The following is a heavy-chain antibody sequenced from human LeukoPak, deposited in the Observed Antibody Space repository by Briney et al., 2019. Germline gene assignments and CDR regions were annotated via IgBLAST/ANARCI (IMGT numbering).Heavy chain of an antibody. CDR2: INSDGSSA. CDR1: GFTFSSHW. D-gene: IGHD3-3*01. V-gene: IGHV3-74*01. CDR3: TRGYYDFWSGSHDAFDI. Sequence: GGSLRLSCAASGFTFSSHWMHWVRQAPGKGLVWVSRINSDGSSASYADSVKGRFTISRDNAKNTLYLQMNGLRAEDTAVYYRTRGYYDFWSGSHDAFDIWGQGTMVTVSS. J-gene: IGHJ3*02.